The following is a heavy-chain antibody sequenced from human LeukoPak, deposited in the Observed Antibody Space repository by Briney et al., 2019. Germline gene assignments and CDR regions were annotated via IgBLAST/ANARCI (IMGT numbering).Heavy chain of an antibody. J-gene: IGHJ4*02. D-gene: IGHD3-16*01. Sequence: PGGSLRLSRVASGITFSSYSMNWVRQAPGKGLEWVSYISSFSGTISYADSVKGRFTISRDNAKNSLYLQMNSLRAEDTAVYYCARDQGGLGYWGQGTLVTVSS. CDR3: ARDQGGLGY. CDR1: GITFSSYS. CDR2: ISSFSGTI. V-gene: IGHV3-48*01.